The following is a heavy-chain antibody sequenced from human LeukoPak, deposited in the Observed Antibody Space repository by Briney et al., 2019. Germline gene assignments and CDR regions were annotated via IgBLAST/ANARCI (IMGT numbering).Heavy chain of an antibody. Sequence: ASVKVSCKASGYTFTNYGISWVRQAPRQGLEWMGWISAYNGNTNYAQKLQGRVTMTTDTSTSTAYMELRSLRSVDTAVYYCARDMGVPAASYYFDYWGQGTLVTVSS. CDR1: GYTFTNYG. D-gene: IGHD2-2*01. CDR2: ISAYNGNT. CDR3: ARDMGVPAASYYFDY. J-gene: IGHJ4*02. V-gene: IGHV1-18*01.